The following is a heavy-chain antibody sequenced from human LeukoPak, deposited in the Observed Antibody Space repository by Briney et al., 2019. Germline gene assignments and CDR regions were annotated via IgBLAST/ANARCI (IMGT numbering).Heavy chain of an antibody. J-gene: IGHJ1*01. CDR3: ASPRGDDSGGYYTWYFHH. CDR1: GGSISGYH. D-gene: IGHD3-22*01. CDR2: IYYSGSS. Sequence: KPSETLSLTCNVSGGSISGYHWSWIRQPPGKGLEWLGYIYYSGSSNYNPSLKSRVTMSADTSKNQFSLKLSSVTAADTAVYFCASPRGDDSGGYYTWYFHHWGQGILVTVSS. V-gene: IGHV4-59*08.